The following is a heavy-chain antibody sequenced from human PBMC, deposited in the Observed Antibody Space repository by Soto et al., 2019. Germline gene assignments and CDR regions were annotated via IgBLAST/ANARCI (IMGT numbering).Heavy chain of an antibody. CDR1: GFSLTTRGVG. V-gene: IGHV2-5*02. CDR3: AHIPNYYQYDWFDP. D-gene: IGHD3-16*01. CDR2: IYWDDDK. Sequence: QITLKESGPTLVKPTQTLTLTCTFSGFSLTTRGVGVGWIRQPPGKALECLALIYWDDDKRYSPSLQSRLSITNDTSKNQVVLTTTNVAPVDTATYYCAHIPNYYQYDWFDPWGQGTLVSVSS. J-gene: IGHJ5*02.